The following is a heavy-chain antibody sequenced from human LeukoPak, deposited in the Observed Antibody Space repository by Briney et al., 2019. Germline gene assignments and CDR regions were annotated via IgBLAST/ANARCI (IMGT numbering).Heavy chain of an antibody. D-gene: IGHD3-22*01. CDR3: ARGALAVITSVYDY. J-gene: IGHJ4*02. Sequence: PGGSLRLSCAASGFTFSTYWMTWVRQAPGKGLEWVANINQDGSEKHSVDSVKGRFTISRDNAKNSLYLQMHSLRGEDTAVYYCARGALAVITSVYDYWGQGTLVTVSS. V-gene: IGHV3-7*02. CDR2: INQDGSEK. CDR1: GFTFSTYW.